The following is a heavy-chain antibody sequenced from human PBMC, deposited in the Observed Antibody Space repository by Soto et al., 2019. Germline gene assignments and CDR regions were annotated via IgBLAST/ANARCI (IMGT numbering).Heavy chain of an antibody. J-gene: IGHJ4*02. CDR1: GFTFSSYG. D-gene: IGHD6-19*01. CDR2: ISYDGSNK. V-gene: IGHV3-30*18. CDR3: AKHPIYSSGWYYFDY. Sequence: QVQLVESGGGVVQPGRSLRLSCAASGFTFSSYGMHWVRQAPGKGLEWVAVISYDGSNKYYADSVKGRFTISRDNSKNTLYLQMNSLRAQDTAVYYCAKHPIYSSGWYYFDYWGQGTLVTVSS.